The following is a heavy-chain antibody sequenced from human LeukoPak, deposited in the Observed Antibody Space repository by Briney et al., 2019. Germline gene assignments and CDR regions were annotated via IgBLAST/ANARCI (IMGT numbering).Heavy chain of an antibody. V-gene: IGHV4-39*07. J-gene: IGHJ4*02. D-gene: IGHD5-12*01. CDR2: IYYSGST. Sequence: PSETLSLTCTVSNGSISSSSYYWGWIRQPSGKGLEWIGNIYYSGSTYYNPSLNSRVNISLNTSKNQFSLNLTSVTAADTAVYYCARVSGYDWESFYDYWGQGTLVSVSS. CDR1: NGSISSSSYY. CDR3: ARVSGYDWESFYDY.